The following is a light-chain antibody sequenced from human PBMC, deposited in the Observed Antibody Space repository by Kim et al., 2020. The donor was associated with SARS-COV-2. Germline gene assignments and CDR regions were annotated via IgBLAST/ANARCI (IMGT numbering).Light chain of an antibody. CDR2: KTD. V-gene: IGLV1-44*01. CDR3: AAWDDSLKVWV. CDR1: SSNIGSRP. J-gene: IGLJ3*02. Sequence: QSTLTQPPSTSGTPGQRLTISCSGSSSNIGSRPVNWYQQLPGMAPKLLIYKTDQRPSGVPDRFSASKSGTSASLAISRLQSEDEADYYCAAWDDSLKVWVFGGGTQLTVL.